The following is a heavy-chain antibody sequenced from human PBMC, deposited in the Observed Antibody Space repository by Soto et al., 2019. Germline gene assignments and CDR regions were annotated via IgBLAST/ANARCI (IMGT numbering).Heavy chain of an antibody. J-gene: IGHJ4*02. CDR2: ISAYNGNT. V-gene: IGHV1-18*01. CDR3: ARDVGSWYYYDSSGDRNFDY. Sequence: ASVKVSCKASGYTFTSYGISWVRQAPGQGLEWMGWISAYNGNTNYAQKLQGRVTMTTDTSTSTDYMELRSLRSDDTAVYYCARDVGSWYYYDSSGDRNFDYWGQGTLVTVSS. D-gene: IGHD3-22*01. CDR1: GYTFTSYG.